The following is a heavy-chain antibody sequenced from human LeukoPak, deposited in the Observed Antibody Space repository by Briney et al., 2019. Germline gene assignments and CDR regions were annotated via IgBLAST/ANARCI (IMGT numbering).Heavy chain of an antibody. Sequence: GGSLRLSCAASGFTFSSYAMHWVRQAPGKGLEWVAVISYDGSNKYYADSVKGRFTISRDNSKNTLYLQMNSLRAEDMAVYYCARDSSHYYDSSGYLDYWGQGTLVTVSS. D-gene: IGHD3-22*01. CDR2: ISYDGSNK. J-gene: IGHJ4*02. CDR3: ARDSSHYYDSSGYLDY. V-gene: IGHV3-30-3*01. CDR1: GFTFSSYA.